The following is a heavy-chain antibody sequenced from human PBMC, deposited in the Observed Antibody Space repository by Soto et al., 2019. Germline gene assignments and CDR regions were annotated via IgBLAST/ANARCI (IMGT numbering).Heavy chain of an antibody. CDR3: ARLKRDYYYGMDV. CDR2: IYPGDSDT. Sequence: GESLKISCIGSGYTFTSHWIGLVLQMPGKGLEWMGIIYPGDSDTRYSPSFQGQVTISADKSISTAYLQWSSLKASDTAMYYCARLKRDYYYGMDVWGQGTTVTVSS. CDR1: GYTFTSHW. V-gene: IGHV5-51*01. J-gene: IGHJ6*02.